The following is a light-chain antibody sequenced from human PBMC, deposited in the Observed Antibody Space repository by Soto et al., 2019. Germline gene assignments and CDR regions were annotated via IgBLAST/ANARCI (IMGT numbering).Light chain of an antibody. J-gene: IGKJ1*01. CDR3: QQYNSYPPT. CDR2: AAS. V-gene: IGKV1-16*02. Sequence: DIQMTQSPSSLSASVGDRVTITCRASQGIGSYLAWFQQIPGKAPKPLIYAASSLQSGVPSKFSGSGSGTDFTLTISSLQPEDFATYYCQQYNSYPPTFGQGTKVEIK. CDR1: QGIGSY.